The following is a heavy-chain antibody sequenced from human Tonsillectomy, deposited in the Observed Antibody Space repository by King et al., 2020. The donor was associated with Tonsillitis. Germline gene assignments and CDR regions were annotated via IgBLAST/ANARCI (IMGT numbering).Heavy chain of an antibody. D-gene: IGHD2-2*01. CDR3: ARDVYLGYCSSTSCEYWFDP. Sequence: QLQESGPGLVKPSQTLSLTCSVSGGSISSGSYYWSWIRQPAGKGLEWIGRIYTSGSTNYNPSPKSRVTMSVDTSKNQFSLKLCSVTAADTAVYFCARDVYLGYCSSTSCEYWFDPWGQGTLVTVSS. CDR1: GGSISSGSYY. CDR2: IYTSGST. J-gene: IGHJ5*02. V-gene: IGHV4-61*02.